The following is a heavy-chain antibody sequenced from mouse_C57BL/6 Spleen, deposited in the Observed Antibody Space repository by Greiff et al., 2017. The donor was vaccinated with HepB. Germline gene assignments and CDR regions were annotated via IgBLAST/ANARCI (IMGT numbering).Heavy chain of an antibody. J-gene: IGHJ2*01. Sequence: VQLQQSGAELVKPGASVKISCKASGYAFSSYWMNWVKQRPGTGLEWIGQIYPGDGNTNYNGKFKGKATLTADKSSSTACLQLSTLTSEDSAVYFGARGGFGSLYYLVYWGQGNTLTESS. CDR2: IYPGDGNT. CDR3: ARGGFGSLYYLVY. V-gene: IGHV1-80*01. CDR1: GYAFSSYW. D-gene: IGHD1-1*01.